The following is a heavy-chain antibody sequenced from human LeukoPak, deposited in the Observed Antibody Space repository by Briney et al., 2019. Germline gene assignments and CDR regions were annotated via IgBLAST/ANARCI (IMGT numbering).Heavy chain of an antibody. V-gene: IGHV4-59*01. CDR3: ARGAYVYYSDSSGYYYFDY. D-gene: IGHD3-22*01. CDR1: GVSISSYY. CDR2: IYHSGST. J-gene: IGHJ4*02. Sequence: PSETLSLTCTVSGVSISSYYWSWLRQPPGKGLEWIGYIYHSGSTNSNPSLKSRVTISVDTSKNQFSLKLSSVTAADTAVYYCARGAYVYYSDSSGYYYFDYWGQGTLVTVSS.